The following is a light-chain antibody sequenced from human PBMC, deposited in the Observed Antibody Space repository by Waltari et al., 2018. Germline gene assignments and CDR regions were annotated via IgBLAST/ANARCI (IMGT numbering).Light chain of an antibody. CDR2: AAS. Sequence: DIQMTQSPSSVSASVGDRVTITCRASEDVSTWLAWYQQKPGKVPQLLIFAASVLRTGVSSRFTGSGYGTDFTLTISSLEPEDFATYYCQQSNTFPLTFGGGTKVEIK. J-gene: IGKJ4*01. CDR3: QQSNTFPLT. V-gene: IGKV1-12*01. CDR1: EDVSTW.